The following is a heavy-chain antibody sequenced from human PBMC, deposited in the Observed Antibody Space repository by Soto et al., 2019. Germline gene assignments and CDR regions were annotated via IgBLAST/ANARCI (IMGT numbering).Heavy chain of an antibody. CDR1: GDSISNYY. D-gene: IGHD6-13*01. CDR3: ARGVPAAGTDWFDP. Sequence: KTSETLSLTCTVSGDSISNYYWSWIRQSAEKRLEWIGRVSSTGSSYYNPSLKGRVTISVDTSKNQVSLNLTSVTAADTAVYYCARGVPAAGTDWFDPWGQGTLVTVSS. CDR2: VSSTGSS. J-gene: IGHJ5*02. V-gene: IGHV4-4*07.